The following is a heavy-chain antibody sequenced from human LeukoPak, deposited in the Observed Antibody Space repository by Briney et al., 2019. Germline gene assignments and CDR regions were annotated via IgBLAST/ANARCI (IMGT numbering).Heavy chain of an antibody. V-gene: IGHV3-21*01. D-gene: IGHD3-16*01. CDR3: GRAFPPLRTASAGDL. CDR2: ISGRSSHV. Sequence: GGSPRLSCSASGFSFSDYDMNWFRQAPGKGLEWISSISGRSSHVYYGDSVKGRFSISRDNAMNSVFLQMNSLGVEDTALYFCGRAFPPLRTASAGDLWGQGTLVTVSS. CDR1: GFSFSDYD. J-gene: IGHJ4*02.